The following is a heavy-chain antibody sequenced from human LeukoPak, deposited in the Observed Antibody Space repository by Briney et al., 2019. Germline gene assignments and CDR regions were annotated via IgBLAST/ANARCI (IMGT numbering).Heavy chain of an antibody. J-gene: IGHJ4*02. Sequence: SGGSLRLSCAASGFTFSTYWMSWVRQAPGKGLEWVANIKFDGSEKYYVDSVKGRFTISRDNSKNTLYLQMNSLRAEDTAVYYCAKEPGEYSSSRYFDYWGQGTLVTVSS. D-gene: IGHD6-6*01. V-gene: IGHV3-7*03. CDR1: GFTFSTYW. CDR3: AKEPGEYSSSRYFDY. CDR2: IKFDGSEK.